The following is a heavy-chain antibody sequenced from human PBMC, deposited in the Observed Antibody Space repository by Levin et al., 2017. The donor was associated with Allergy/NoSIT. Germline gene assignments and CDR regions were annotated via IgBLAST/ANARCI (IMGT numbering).Heavy chain of an antibody. CDR3: ARGRDRDSDRSHGGDYLDY. D-gene: IGHD3-10*01. CDR2: IWYDGSIK. V-gene: IGHV3-33*01. Sequence: QAGGSLRLSCAASGFTFSNYGMHWVRQAPGKGLEWMALIWYDGSIKRYVESVKGRFTISRDDSKNTFYLQMNSLRDEDTAVYYWARGRDRDSDRSHGGDYLDYWGQGILVTVSS. J-gene: IGHJ4*02. CDR1: GFTFSNYG.